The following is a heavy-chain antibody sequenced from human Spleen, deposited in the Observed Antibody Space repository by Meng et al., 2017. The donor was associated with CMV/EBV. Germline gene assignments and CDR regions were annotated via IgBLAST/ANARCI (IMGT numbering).Heavy chain of an antibody. CDR2: ISGTGEIS. D-gene: IGHD1-26*01. Sequence: CAASGFSVRSQYMSWVRQAPGKGLEWVSAISGTGEISYSADSVRGRFTISRDNSKNTLYLQMNSLRADDTAVYYCAKSRGSYYNFFDYWGQGTLVTVSS. J-gene: IGHJ4*02. V-gene: IGHV3-23*01. CDR1: GFSVRSQY. CDR3: AKSRGSYYNFFDY.